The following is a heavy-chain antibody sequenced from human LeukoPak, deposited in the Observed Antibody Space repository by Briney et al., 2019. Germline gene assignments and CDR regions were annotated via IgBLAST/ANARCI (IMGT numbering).Heavy chain of an antibody. CDR3: ARRGVAATEGWFDP. V-gene: IGHV4-39*01. CDR1: GGSISSTTYY. D-gene: IGHD6-13*01. J-gene: IGHJ5*02. CDR2: FHYNGAT. Sequence: PSETLSLTCTVSGGSISSTTYYWNWIRQPPGKGLEWIGSFHYNGATYYDPSLKSRVTTSMDTSKNQFSLTLSSVTAADTAVYYCARRGVAATEGWFDPWGQGTLVTVSS.